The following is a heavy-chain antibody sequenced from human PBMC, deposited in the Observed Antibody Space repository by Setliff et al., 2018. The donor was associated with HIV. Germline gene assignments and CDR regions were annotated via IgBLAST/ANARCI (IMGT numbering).Heavy chain of an antibody. V-gene: IGHV1-8*02. CDR2: MNPNSGNT. Sequence: ASVKVSCKASGYTFTSYDINWVRQATGQGLEWMGWMNPNSGNTGYAQKFQGRVTMTRNTSVSTAYMELSSLRSEDTAVYYCAREAYSYSSGWKRGPVRFDPWGQGTLVTVSS. D-gene: IGHD6-19*01. CDR3: AREAYSYSSGWKRGPVRFDP. CDR1: GYTFTSYD. J-gene: IGHJ5*02.